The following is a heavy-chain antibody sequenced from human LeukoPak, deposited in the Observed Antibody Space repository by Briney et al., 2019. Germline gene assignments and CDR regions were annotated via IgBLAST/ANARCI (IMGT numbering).Heavy chain of an antibody. Sequence: GASVKVSCKASGYTFTSYGISWVRQAPGQGLEWMGGIIPIFGTANYAQKFQGRVTITADESTSTAYMELSSLRSEDTAVYYCASSLGDSSGYRDLKFVYWGQGTLVTVSS. D-gene: IGHD3-22*01. J-gene: IGHJ4*02. CDR3: ASSLGDSSGYRDLKFVY. V-gene: IGHV1-69*13. CDR1: GYTFTSYG. CDR2: IIPIFGTA.